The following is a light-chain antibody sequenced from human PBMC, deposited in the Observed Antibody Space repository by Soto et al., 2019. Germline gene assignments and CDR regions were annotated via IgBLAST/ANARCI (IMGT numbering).Light chain of an antibody. CDR3: QQSYSTPLT. CDR1: QYISTY. V-gene: IGKV1-39*01. J-gene: IGKJ4*01. CDR2: GAS. Sequence: DIQMTQSPSSLSASVGDRVTITCRASQYISTYLNWYQQKQGKAPNLLIYGASSLQSGVPSRFSGSGSGTEFTLTISSLQPEDSAAYYCQQSYSTPLTFGGGTKVEIK.